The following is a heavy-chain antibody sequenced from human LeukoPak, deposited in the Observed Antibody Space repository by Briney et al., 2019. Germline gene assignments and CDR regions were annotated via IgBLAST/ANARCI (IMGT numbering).Heavy chain of an antibody. J-gene: IGHJ6*02. CDR3: ASAVAGPGGTYYYYDMDV. CDR2: IIPIFGTA. Sequence: SVKVSCKASGGTFSSYAISWVRQAPGQGLEWMGGIIPIFGTANYAQKFQGRVTITADESTSTAYMELSSLRSEDTAVYYCASAVAGPGGTYYYYDMDVWGQGTTVTVSS. D-gene: IGHD6-19*01. V-gene: IGHV1-69*13. CDR1: GGTFSSYA.